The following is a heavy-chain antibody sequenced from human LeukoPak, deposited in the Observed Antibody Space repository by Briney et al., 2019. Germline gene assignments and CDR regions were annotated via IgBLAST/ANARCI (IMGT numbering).Heavy chain of an antibody. Sequence: GSLRLSCAASGFTFSSYAMHWVRQAPGKGLEYVSAISSNGGSTYYANSVKGRFTISRDNSKNTLYLQMGSLRAEDMAVYYCARAYSSSLYPFDYWGQGTLVTVSS. J-gene: IGHJ4*02. D-gene: IGHD6-6*01. CDR1: GFTFSSYA. V-gene: IGHV3-64*01. CDR2: ISSNGGST. CDR3: ARAYSSSLYPFDY.